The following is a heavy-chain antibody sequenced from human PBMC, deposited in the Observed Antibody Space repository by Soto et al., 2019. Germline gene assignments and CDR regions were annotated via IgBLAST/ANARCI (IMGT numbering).Heavy chain of an antibody. CDR2: ISSSSSYI. D-gene: IGHD1-20*01. CDR1: GVTSSSNS. J-gene: IGHJ4*02. Sequence: GGALRDSWAASGVTSSSNSMNWVRQAPEKGMEWVSSISSSSSYIYYADSVKGRFTISRDNAKNSLYLQMNSLRAEDTAVYYCAILRYNWKPSSEFYYRGQRALVTVSA. CDR3: AILRYNWKPSSEFYY. V-gene: IGHV3-21*01.